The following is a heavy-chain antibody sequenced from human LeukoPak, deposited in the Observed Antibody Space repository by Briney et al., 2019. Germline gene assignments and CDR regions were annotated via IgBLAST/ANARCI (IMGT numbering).Heavy chain of an antibody. J-gene: IGHJ4*02. Sequence: GGSLRLSCAASGFTFSVYAMTWVRQAPGKGLEWVSVITVGGTTYYLDSVKGRFTISRDNSKNTLYLQMSSLRSEDTAVYYCAKHRGDAYNALDYWGQGTLVAVSS. CDR1: GFTFSVYA. D-gene: IGHD5-24*01. CDR2: ITVGGTT. V-gene: IGHV3-23*01. CDR3: AKHRGDAYNALDY.